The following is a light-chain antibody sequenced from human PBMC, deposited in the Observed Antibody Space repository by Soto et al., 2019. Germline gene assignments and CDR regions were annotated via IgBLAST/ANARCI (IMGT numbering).Light chain of an antibody. V-gene: IGKV3-11*01. CDR3: QQRSTWPLT. Sequence: EIVLTQSPATLSLSPGERATLSCMASQSISSVVAWYQQIHGQPPRLLIYDASNRATGIPTRFSGSGSGTDFTLTISSLGPEDFAVYFGQQRSTWPLTCGGGTKVEIK. J-gene: IGKJ4*01. CDR2: DAS. CDR1: QSISSV.